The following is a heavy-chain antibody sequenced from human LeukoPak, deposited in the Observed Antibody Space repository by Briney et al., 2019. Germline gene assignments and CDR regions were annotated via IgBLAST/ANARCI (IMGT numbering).Heavy chain of an antibody. CDR2: IDNAGSIT. Sequence: GGSLRLSCAASGFTFSNYWIHWVRLAPGKGLVWVSRIDNAGSITTYADSVKGRFTISRDNSKNTLYLEMSSLRVEDTAIYYCAKWPEGAMDYFDYWGQGTLVTVSS. CDR1: GFTFSNYW. D-gene: IGHD2-8*01. J-gene: IGHJ4*02. V-gene: IGHV3-74*03. CDR3: AKWPEGAMDYFDY.